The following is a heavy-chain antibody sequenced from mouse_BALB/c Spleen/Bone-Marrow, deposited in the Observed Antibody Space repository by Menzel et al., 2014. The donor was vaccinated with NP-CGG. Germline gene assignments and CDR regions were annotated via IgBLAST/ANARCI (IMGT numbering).Heavy chain of an antibody. CDR3: NAQNYGYGAWFAY. Sequence: EVQLQQSGAELVRSGVSVKLSCTASGFNIKDYYMHWVKQRPKQGLEWIGWIDPENGDTEYAPKFQGRATMTADTSSNTAYLQLSSLTSEDTAVYYCNAQNYGYGAWFAYWGQGTLVTVSA. D-gene: IGHD1-2*01. CDR1: GFNIKDYY. V-gene: IGHV14-4*02. J-gene: IGHJ3*01. CDR2: IDPENGDT.